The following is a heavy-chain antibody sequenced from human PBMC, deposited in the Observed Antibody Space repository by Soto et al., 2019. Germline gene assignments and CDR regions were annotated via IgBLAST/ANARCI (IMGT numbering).Heavy chain of an antibody. CDR3: ARGDMAPDNLPDY. CDR2: ISGSGGST. D-gene: IGHD2-15*01. Sequence: GGSLRLSCAASGFTFSSYAMSWVRQAPGKGLEWVSAISGSGGSTYYADSVKGRFTISRDNSKNTLYLQMNSLRAEDTAVYYCARGDMAPDNLPDYWGQGTLVTVSS. J-gene: IGHJ4*02. CDR1: GFTFSSYA. V-gene: IGHV3-23*01.